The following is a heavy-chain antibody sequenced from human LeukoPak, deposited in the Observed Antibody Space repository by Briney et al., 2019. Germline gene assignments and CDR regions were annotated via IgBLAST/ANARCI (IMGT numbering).Heavy chain of an antibody. CDR3: ARDSYGDFIYYYYYMDV. D-gene: IGHD4-17*01. J-gene: IGHJ6*03. V-gene: IGHV4-61*02. CDR2: IYTSGST. Sequence: PSETLSLTCTVSGGSISSGSYYWSWIRQPAGKGLEWIGRIYTSGSTNYNPSLKSRVTISVDTSKNQFSLKLSSVTAADTAVYYCARDSYGDFIYYYYYMDVWGKQTTVTVSS. CDR1: GGSISSGSYY.